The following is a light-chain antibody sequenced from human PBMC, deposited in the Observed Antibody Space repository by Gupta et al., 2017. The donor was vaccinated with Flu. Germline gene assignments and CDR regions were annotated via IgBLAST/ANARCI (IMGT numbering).Light chain of an antibody. V-gene: IGKV3-20*01. Sequence: GTRSVSPGERVILSGRASESVSRNYLAWYQQKPGQAPRLLIYGTSNRAPGIPDRFSGSGSGTDFTLTISRLEPEDSASFYCHQYGTSPYTFGQGTKLEIK. CDR2: GTS. CDR1: ESVSRNY. CDR3: HQYGTSPYT. J-gene: IGKJ2*01.